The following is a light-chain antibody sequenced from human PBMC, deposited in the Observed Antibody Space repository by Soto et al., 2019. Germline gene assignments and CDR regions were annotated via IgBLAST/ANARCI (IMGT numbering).Light chain of an antibody. V-gene: IGKV1-5*03. CDR2: KAS. CDR3: QQYNTYPYT. Sequence: DIQMTQSPSTLSASVGDRVTITCRASQSISGWLAWYQQKPGKAPKVLIYKASSLESGVSSRFSGSGSGTEFTLTISSLQPDDSASYYCQQYNTYPYTFGQGTRLESK. CDR1: QSISGW. J-gene: IGKJ2*01.